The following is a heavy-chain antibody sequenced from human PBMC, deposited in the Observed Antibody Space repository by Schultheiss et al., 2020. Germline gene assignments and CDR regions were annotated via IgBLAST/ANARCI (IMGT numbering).Heavy chain of an antibody. CDR3: ARGLSGSYRYYYYYMDV. J-gene: IGHJ6*03. V-gene: IGHV1-18*01. CDR2: ISAYNGNT. CDR1: GYTFTSYD. D-gene: IGHD1-26*01. Sequence: ASVKVSCKASGYTFTSYDINWVRQATGQGLEWMGWISAYNGNTNYAQKLQGRVTMTTDTSTSTAYMELRSLRSDDTAVYYCARGLSGSYRYYYYYMDVWGKGTTVTVSS.